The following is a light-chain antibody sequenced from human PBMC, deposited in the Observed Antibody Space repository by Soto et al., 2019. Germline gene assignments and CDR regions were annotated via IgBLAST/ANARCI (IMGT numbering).Light chain of an antibody. CDR3: SSYTSSNTLV. J-gene: IGLJ2*01. CDR1: SSDVGAYNY. V-gene: IGLV2-14*01. Sequence: QSALTQPASVSGSPGQSITISCTGTSSDVGAYNYVSRYQQHPGKAPKLMIFEVSDRPSGVSNRFSGSKSGNTASLTISGLQAEDGADYYCSSYTSSNTLVFGGGTKLTVL. CDR2: EVS.